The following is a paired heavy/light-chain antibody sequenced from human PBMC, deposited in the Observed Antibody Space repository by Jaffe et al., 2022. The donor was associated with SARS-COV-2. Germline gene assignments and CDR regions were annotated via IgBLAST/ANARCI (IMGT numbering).Light chain of an antibody. CDR1: SSNIGSET. CDR2: NHN. V-gene: IGLV1-44*01. J-gene: IGLJ3*02. Sequence: QSVLTQPPSASGTPGQRVTISCSGSSSNIGSETVNWYQQLPGAAPKLLIYNHNQRPSGVPDRFSGSKSGTSASLAIGGLQSEDEADYYCAAWDDSLNGPVFGGGTKLTVL. CDR3: AAWDDSLNGPV.
Heavy chain of an antibody. V-gene: IGHV1-18*01. CDR2: ISTYNGDT. Sequence: QVQLVQSGGEVKKPGASMKVSCKASGYTFTSYGISWVRQAPGQGLEWMGWISTYNGDTKYAQKLQARVTMTTDTSTGTAYMELRSLTSDDTAMYFCARAPRYSSSWDYWGQGTLVTVSS. CDR1: GYTFTSYG. D-gene: IGHD6-13*01. J-gene: IGHJ4*02. CDR3: ARAPRYSSSWDY.